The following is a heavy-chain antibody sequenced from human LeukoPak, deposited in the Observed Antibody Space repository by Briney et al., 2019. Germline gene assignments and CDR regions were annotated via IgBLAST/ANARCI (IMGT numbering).Heavy chain of an antibody. CDR3: AKDLYGDYDNDY. Sequence: VGSLRLSCAASGLTFSSDAMSWVRQAPGKGLEWVSGISGSGSITYYADSVKGRFTISRDNSRNTLYLQMNSLRAEDTAVYYCAKDLYGDYDNDYWGQGTLVTVSS. J-gene: IGHJ4*02. CDR1: GLTFSSDA. D-gene: IGHD4-17*01. CDR2: ISGSGSIT. V-gene: IGHV3-23*01.